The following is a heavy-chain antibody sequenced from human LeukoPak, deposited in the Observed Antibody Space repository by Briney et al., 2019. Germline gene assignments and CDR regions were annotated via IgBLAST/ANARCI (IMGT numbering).Heavy chain of an antibody. V-gene: IGHV4-34*01. CDR2: INHSGST. D-gene: IGHD3-10*01. J-gene: IGHJ5*02. Sequence: SETLSLTCAVYGGSFSGYYWSWIRQPPGKGLEWIGEINHSGSTNYNPSLKSRVTVSVDTSKNQFSLKLSSVTAADTAVYYCARGPYYYGSGSYYLAWGQGTLVTVSS. CDR1: GGSFSGYY. CDR3: ARGPYYYGSGSYYLA.